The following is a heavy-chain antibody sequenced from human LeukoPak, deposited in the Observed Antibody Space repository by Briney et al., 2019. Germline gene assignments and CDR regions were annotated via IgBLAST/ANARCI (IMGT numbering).Heavy chain of an antibody. Sequence: SETLSLTCTVSGGSISSYYWSWIRQSPGKGLEWIGYIYYSGSTNYNPSLKSRVTISVDTSKHQFSLKLSSVTTADTAVYYCARLHRGEEAFDIWGQGTMVTVSS. CDR1: GGSISSYY. CDR3: ARLHRGEEAFDI. J-gene: IGHJ3*02. CDR2: IYYSGST. V-gene: IGHV4-59*01.